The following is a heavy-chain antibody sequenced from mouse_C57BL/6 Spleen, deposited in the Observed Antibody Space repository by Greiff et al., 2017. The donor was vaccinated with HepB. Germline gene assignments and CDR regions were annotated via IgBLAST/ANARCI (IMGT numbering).Heavy chain of an antibody. V-gene: IGHV3-6*01. CDR1: GYSITSGYY. CDR3: ARFSLDDGYYGY. CDR2: ISYDGSN. J-gene: IGHJ2*01. D-gene: IGHD2-3*01. Sequence: EVQLQESGPGLVKPSQSLSLTCSVTGYSITSGYYWYWIRQFPGNKLEWMGYISYDGSNNYNPSLKNRISITRDTSKNQFFLKLNSVTTEDTATYYCARFSLDDGYYGYWGQGTTLTVSS.